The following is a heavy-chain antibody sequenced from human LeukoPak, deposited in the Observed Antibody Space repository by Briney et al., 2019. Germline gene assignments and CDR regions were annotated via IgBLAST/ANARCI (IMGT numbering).Heavy chain of an antibody. J-gene: IGHJ5*02. V-gene: IGHV1-8*01. CDR3: ASGRARAIFGVVIPGRFDP. CDR2: MNPNSGNT. D-gene: IGHD3-3*01. Sequence: ASVKVSCTASGYTFTSYDINWVRQATGQGLEWMGWMNPNSGNTGYAQKFQGRVTMTRNTSISTAYMELSSLRSEDTAVYYCASGRARAIFGVVIPGRFDPWGQGTLVTVSS. CDR1: GYTFTSYD.